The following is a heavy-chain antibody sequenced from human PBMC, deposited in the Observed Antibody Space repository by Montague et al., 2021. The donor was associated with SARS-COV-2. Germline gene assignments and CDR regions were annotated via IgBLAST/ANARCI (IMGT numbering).Heavy chain of an antibody. CDR1: GGSFSGYY. CDR2: INHRGNT. Sequence: TLSLTCTVYGGSFSGYYWSWIRQPPGKGLEWIGEINHRGNTNYNPSLKSRVTISVDTSKNQLSLKLSSVTAADTAVYYCARDILSSGYYYLAFDIWGQGTMVTVSS. D-gene: IGHD3-22*01. V-gene: IGHV4-34*01. J-gene: IGHJ3*02. CDR3: ARDILSSGYYYLAFDI.